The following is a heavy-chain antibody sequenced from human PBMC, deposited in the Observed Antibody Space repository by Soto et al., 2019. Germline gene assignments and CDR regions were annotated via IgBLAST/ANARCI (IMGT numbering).Heavy chain of an antibody. D-gene: IGHD6-6*01. Sequence: SETLSLTCAVYGGSFSGYYWSWIRQPPGKGLEWIGEINHSGSTNYNPSLKSRVTISVDTSKNQFSLKLSSVTAADTAVYYCARLSSRPHYYYYYYMDVWGKGTTVTVSS. CDR2: INHSGST. CDR3: ARLSSRPHYYYYYYMDV. V-gene: IGHV4-34*01. CDR1: GGSFSGYY. J-gene: IGHJ6*03.